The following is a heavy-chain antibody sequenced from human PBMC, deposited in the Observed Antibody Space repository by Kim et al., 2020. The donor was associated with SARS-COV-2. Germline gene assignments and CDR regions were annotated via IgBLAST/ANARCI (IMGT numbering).Heavy chain of an antibody. CDR3: TTAGPYTGNDY. CDR2: ST. V-gene: IGHV3-66*01. D-gene: IGHD7-27*01. J-gene: IGHJ4*02. Sequence: STYYPDSVKGRVTVSRDSSKNTLYLQMNSLRAEDTAVYYCTTAGPYTGNDYWGQGTLVTVTS.